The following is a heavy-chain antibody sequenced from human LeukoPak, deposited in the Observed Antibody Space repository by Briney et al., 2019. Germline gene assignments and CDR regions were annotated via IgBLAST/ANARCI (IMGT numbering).Heavy chain of an antibody. CDR1: GGSFSGYY. D-gene: IGHD2-15*01. CDR2: INHSGST. V-gene: IGHV4-34*01. Sequence: PSETLSLTCAVYGGSFSGYYWSWIRQPPGKGLEWIGEINHSGSTNYNPSLKSRVTISVDTSKNQFSLRLSSVTAADTAVYYCARGTLRYSYNWFDPWGQGTLVTVSS. CDR3: ARGTLRYSYNWFDP. J-gene: IGHJ5*02.